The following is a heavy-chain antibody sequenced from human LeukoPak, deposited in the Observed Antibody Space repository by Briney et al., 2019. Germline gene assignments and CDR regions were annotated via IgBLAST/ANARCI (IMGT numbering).Heavy chain of an antibody. CDR1: GFTLSTYA. D-gene: IGHD2-21*01. V-gene: IGHV3-23*01. Sequence: GGSLRLSCAASGFTLSTYAMSWVRQTPGKGLEGVAATSSSDAGTYHADSVRGRFTISRDNSKNTLYLQMNSLRPEDAAVYFCAKAPVTSCRGAYCYPFDSWGQGTLVTVSS. J-gene: IGHJ4*02. CDR2: TSSSDAGT. CDR3: AKAPVTSCRGAYCYPFDS.